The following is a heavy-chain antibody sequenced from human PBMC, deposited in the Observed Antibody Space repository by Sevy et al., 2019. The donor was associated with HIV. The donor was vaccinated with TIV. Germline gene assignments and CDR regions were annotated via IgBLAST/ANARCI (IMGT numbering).Heavy chain of an antibody. J-gene: IGHJ4*02. CDR2: ISSSGSTI. D-gene: IGHD3-16*01. CDR1: GFTFSTYE. Sequence: GGSLKLSCAASGFTFSTYEMNWVRQAPGKGLEWVSYISSSGSTIYYADSVKGRFTISRDNAKNSLYLQMNSLRAEDTAVYYCARGEWGGVNYWGQGTLVTVSS. V-gene: IGHV3-48*03. CDR3: ARGEWGGVNY.